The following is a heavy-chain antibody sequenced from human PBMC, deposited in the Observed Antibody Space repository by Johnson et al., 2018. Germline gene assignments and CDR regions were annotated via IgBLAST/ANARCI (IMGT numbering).Heavy chain of an antibody. V-gene: IGHV3-11*01. D-gene: IGHD3-3*01. CDR1: GFTLSHYY. CDR3: AAWSGDSRDLEH. Sequence: QLGESGGALVEPGXSLRLSCXASGFTLSHYYLSWIRQAPGKGLDWVSYSSRAGPIYYGDSGRGRFTISRDNAKNSLYLQMNNLRAEDTAGYFCAAWSGDSRDLEHWGQGTLVTVSS. CDR2: SSRAGPI. J-gene: IGHJ1*01.